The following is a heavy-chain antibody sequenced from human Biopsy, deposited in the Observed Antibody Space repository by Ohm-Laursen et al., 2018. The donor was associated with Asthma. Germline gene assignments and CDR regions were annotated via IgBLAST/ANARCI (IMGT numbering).Heavy chain of an antibody. CDR3: ARGYSGTDRIVYYYSGMEV. CDR2: LIPVLGTA. J-gene: IGHJ6*02. Sequence: GASVKASCKASGDSLGSFINYAISWVRQAPRQGLEWMGGLIPVLGTADYAPMFEGRVTITADESTSTAYLELPSLRFEDTAVYYCARGYSGTDRIVYYYSGMEVWGQGTTVTVSS. CDR1: GDSLGSFINYA. D-gene: IGHD5-12*01. V-gene: IGHV1-69*13.